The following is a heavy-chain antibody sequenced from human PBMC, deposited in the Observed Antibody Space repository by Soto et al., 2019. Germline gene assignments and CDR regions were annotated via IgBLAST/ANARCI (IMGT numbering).Heavy chain of an antibody. CDR2: ISAYNGNT. D-gene: IGHD6-13*01. CDR3: ARDMLDEAGHYFDY. Sequence: ASVKVSWKASGYTFTIYGISWVRQAPGQGLEWMGWISAYNGNTNYAQKLQGRVTMTTDTSTSTAYMELRSLRSDDTAVYYCARDMLDEAGHYFDYWGQGTLVTVSS. CDR1: GYTFTIYG. V-gene: IGHV1-18*01. J-gene: IGHJ4*02.